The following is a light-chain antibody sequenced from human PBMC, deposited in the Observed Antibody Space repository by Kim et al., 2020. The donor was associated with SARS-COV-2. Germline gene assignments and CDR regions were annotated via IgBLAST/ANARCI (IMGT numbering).Light chain of an antibody. V-gene: IGLV3-19*01. Sequence: SSELTQEPAVSVALGQTVRITCQGDSLRSYYASWYQQKPGQAPVLVIYGKNNRPSGIPDRFSGSSSGNTASLTITGAQAEDEADYYCNSRDSRGNHVVFG. J-gene: IGLJ2*01. CDR1: SLRSYY. CDR3: NSRDSRGNHVV. CDR2: GKN.